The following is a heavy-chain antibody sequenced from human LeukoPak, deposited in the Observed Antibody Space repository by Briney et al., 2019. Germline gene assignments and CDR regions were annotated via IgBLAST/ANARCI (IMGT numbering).Heavy chain of an antibody. CDR1: GGSFSGYY. CDR3: ARRDCSSTSCYVFDY. D-gene: IGHD2-2*01. V-gene: IGHV4-34*01. J-gene: IGHJ4*02. Sequence: PSETLSLTCAVYGGSFSGYYWSWIRQPPGKGLEWIGEINHSGSTNYNPSLKSRVTISVDTSKNQFSLKLSSVTAADTAVYYCARRDCSSTSCYVFDYWGQGTLVTVSS. CDR2: INHSGST.